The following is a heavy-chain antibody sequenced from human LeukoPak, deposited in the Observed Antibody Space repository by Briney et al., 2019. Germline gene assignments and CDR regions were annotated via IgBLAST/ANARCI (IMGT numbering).Heavy chain of an antibody. Sequence: SETLSLTCAVYGGSFSSYYWSWIRQPPGKGLEWIGYIYYSGSTNYNPSLKSRVTISVDTSKNQFSLKLSSVTAADTAVYYCARWKSSGWSLYYFDYWGQGTLVTVSS. J-gene: IGHJ4*02. CDR3: ARWKSSGWSLYYFDY. V-gene: IGHV4-59*08. D-gene: IGHD6-19*01. CDR1: GGSFSSYY. CDR2: IYYSGST.